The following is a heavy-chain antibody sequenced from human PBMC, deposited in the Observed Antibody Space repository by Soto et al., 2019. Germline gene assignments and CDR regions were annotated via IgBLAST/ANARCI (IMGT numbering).Heavy chain of an antibody. CDR1: GGSIIRSSYY. Sequence: SEALSLTCTVSGGSIIRSSYYWGLIRPAPGKGLEWIGSIYYSGSTYYNPSLKSRVTISVDTSKNQFSLKLSPVTAAATAVYYSARVEVWNGSSRYDHDL. CDR2: IYYSGST. CDR3: ARVEVWNGSSRYDHDL. D-gene: IGHD3-22*01. J-gene: IGHJ2*01. V-gene: IGHV4-39*07.